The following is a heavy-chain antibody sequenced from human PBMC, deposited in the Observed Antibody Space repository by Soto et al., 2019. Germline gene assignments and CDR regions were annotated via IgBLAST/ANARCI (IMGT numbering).Heavy chain of an antibody. Sequence: PGESLKISCKGSGYSFDSYWIAWVRQMPGKGLEWMGIIYPGDSNSIYSPSFQGQVTISADKSISTAYLHWSSLKASDSAMYYCARSWNSGSFFDYRGRGTLVTVSS. CDR1: GYSFDSYW. CDR2: IYPGDSNS. J-gene: IGHJ4*01. CDR3: ARSWNSGSFFDY. D-gene: IGHD5-12*01. V-gene: IGHV5-51*01.